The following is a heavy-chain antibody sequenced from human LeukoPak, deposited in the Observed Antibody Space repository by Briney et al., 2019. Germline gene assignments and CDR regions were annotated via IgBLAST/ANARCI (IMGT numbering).Heavy chain of an antibody. CDR1: GFTFSSYA. CDR3: ARVLDPTPLITMVRGVMDYYYYGMDV. D-gene: IGHD3-10*01. Sequence: GGSLRLSCAASGFTFSSYAMHWVRQAPGKGLEWVAVISYDGSNKYYADSVKGRFTISRDNSKNTLYLQMNSLRAEDTAVYYCARVLDPTPLITMVRGVMDYYYYGMDVWGQGTTVTVSS. CDR2: ISYDGSNK. V-gene: IGHV3-30-3*01. J-gene: IGHJ6*02.